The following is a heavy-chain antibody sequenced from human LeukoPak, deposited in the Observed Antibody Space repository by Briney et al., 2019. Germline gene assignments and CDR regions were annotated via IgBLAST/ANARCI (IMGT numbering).Heavy chain of an antibody. V-gene: IGHV1-46*01. J-gene: IGHJ6*02. Sequence: ASVKVSCKASGYAFTSYYMHWVRQAPGEGLEWMGIINPSGGSTSYAQKFQGRVTMTRDTSTSTVYMELSSLRSEDTAVYYCARAGDCSGGSCYYYGMDVWGQGTTVTVSS. CDR1: GYAFTSYY. D-gene: IGHD2-15*01. CDR2: INPSGGST. CDR3: ARAGDCSGGSCYYYGMDV.